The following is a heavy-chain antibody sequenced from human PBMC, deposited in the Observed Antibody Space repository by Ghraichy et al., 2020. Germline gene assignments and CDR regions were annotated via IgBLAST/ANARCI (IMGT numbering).Heavy chain of an antibody. D-gene: IGHD3-3*01. Sequence: SETLSLTCTVSGGSISSYYWSWIRQPAGKGLEWIGRIYTSGSTNYNPSLKSRVTMSVDTSKNQFSLKLSSVTAADTAVYYCARDSRGNYDFWSGYYLSLHWFDPWGQGTLVTVSS. V-gene: IGHV4-4*07. CDR2: IYTSGST. CDR1: GGSISSYY. J-gene: IGHJ5*02. CDR3: ARDSRGNYDFWSGYYLSLHWFDP.